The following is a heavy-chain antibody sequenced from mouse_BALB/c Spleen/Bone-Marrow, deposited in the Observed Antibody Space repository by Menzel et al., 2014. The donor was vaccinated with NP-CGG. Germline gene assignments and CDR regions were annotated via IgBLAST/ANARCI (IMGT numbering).Heavy chain of an antibody. V-gene: IGHV1S81*02. D-gene: IGHD1-1*01. J-gene: IGHJ4*01. Sequence: QVQLQQSGAELVKPGASVKLSCKASGYTFTSYWMHWVKQRPGQGLEWIGEINPSNGRTNYNEKFKSKATLTVDKSSSTAYMQLSSLTSEDSAVYYCAREGNYYGSTAMDYWGQGTSVTVSS. CDR3: AREGNYYGSTAMDY. CDR1: GYTFTSYW. CDR2: INPSNGRT.